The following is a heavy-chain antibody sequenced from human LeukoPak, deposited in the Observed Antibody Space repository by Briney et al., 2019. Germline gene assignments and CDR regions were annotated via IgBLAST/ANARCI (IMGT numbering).Heavy chain of an antibody. Sequence: ASVKDSCKASGYTFTSYGISWVRQAPGQGLEWMGWISAYNGNTNYAQKLQGRVTMTTDTSTSTAYMELRSLRSDDTAVYYCAKISGSYYYYYYMDVWGKGTTVTVSS. CDR1: GYTFTSYG. CDR2: ISAYNGNT. J-gene: IGHJ6*03. V-gene: IGHV1-18*01. CDR3: AKISGSYYYYYYMDV. D-gene: IGHD2-15*01.